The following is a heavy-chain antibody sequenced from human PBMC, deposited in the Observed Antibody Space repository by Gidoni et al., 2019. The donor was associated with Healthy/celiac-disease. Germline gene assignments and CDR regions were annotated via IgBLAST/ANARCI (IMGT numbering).Heavy chain of an antibody. V-gene: IGHV4-59*01. CDR2: IYYSGST. J-gene: IGHJ6*02. D-gene: IGHD3-3*01. Sequence: QVQLQESGPGLVKPSETLSLTCTVTGGSIRSYYWSWIRQPPGKGLECIGYIYYSGSTNYNPSLKSRVTISVDTSKNQFSLKLSSVTAADTAVYYCARGTAGYYDLLGYGMDVWGQGTTVTVSS. CDR1: GGSIRSYY. CDR3: ARGTAGYYDLLGYGMDV.